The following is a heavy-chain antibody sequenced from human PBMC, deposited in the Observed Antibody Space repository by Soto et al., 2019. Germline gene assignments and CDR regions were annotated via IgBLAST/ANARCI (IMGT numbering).Heavy chain of an antibody. CDR3: DSISYFSFTYSPPPHFYS. D-gene: IGHD3-16*01. Sequence: ASVKVSCKASGGTLSSYAISWVRQAPGQGLEWMGGIIPIFGTANYAQKFQGRVTITADESTSTAYMELSSLRSEDTAVYYCDSISYFSFTYSPPPHFYSLGQATLVPV. CDR1: GGTLSSYA. CDR2: IIPIFGTA. V-gene: IGHV1-69*13. J-gene: IGHJ4*02.